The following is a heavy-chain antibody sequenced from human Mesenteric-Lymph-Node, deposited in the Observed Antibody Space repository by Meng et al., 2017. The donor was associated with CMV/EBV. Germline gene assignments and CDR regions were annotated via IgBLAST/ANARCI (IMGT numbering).Heavy chain of an antibody. J-gene: IGHJ4*02. V-gene: IGHV1-46*01. CDR3: ARDLFGEPMTRGIIGY. D-gene: IGHD3-10*01. CDR1: GYTFTTYY. CDR2: MNPSDGTT. Sequence: ASVKVSCKASGYTFTTYYVHWVRQAPGQGLESMGIMNPSDGTTSYAQNFQGRVTMTSDTSTTTVYMELSSLRSDDTAIYYCARDLFGEPMTRGIIGYWGQGTLVPVSS.